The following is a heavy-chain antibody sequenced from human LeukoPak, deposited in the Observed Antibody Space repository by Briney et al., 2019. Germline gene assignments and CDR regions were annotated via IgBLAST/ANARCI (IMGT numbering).Heavy chain of an antibody. V-gene: IGHV4-59*12. CDR2: IYYSGST. CDR1: GGSISSYY. J-gene: IGHJ2*01. Sequence: PSETLSLTCTVSGGSISSYYWSWIRQPPGKGLEWIGYIYYSGSTYYNPSLKSRVTISVDTSKNQFSLKLSSVTAADTAVYYCARDPVWYFDLWGRGTLVTVSS. CDR3: ARDPVWYFDL.